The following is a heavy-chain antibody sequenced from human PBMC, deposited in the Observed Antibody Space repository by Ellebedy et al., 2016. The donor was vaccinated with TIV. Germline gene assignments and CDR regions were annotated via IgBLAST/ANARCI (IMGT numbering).Heavy chain of an antibody. D-gene: IGHD5-18*01. CDR1: GGSISSSSYF. V-gene: IGHV4-39*01. Sequence: MPSETLSLTCIVSGGSISSSSYFWGWIRQPPGKGLEWIGSIYYRGRTYCNPSLKSRVTVSVDTSKNQFSLKLSSVTAADTAVYYCARSLDTAMANYDYWGQGTLVTVSS. CDR2: IYYRGRT. J-gene: IGHJ4*02. CDR3: ARSLDTAMANYDY.